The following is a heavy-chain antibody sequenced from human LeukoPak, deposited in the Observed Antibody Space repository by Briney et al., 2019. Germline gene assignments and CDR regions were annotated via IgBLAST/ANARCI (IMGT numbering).Heavy chain of an antibody. V-gene: IGHV3-15*01. CDR3: TTDLYYDILTGYSHDY. D-gene: IGHD3-9*01. CDR2: IKSKTDGGTT. J-gene: IGHJ4*02. Sequence: GGSLILSCAASGFTFSNAWMSWVRPAPGKGLEWVGRIKSKTDGGTTDYAAPVKGRFTISRDDSKNTLYLQMNSLKTEDTAVYYCTTDLYYDILTGYSHDYWGQGTLVTVSS. CDR1: GFTFSNAW.